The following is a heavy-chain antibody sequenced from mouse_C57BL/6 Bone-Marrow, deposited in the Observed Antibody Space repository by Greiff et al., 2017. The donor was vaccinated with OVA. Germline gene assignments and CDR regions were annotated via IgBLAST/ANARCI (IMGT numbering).Heavy chain of an antibody. CDR3: SIGGGVTTRDRDCYAMGY. J-gene: IGHJ4*01. V-gene: IGHV5-16*01. CDR2: INYDGSST. CDR1: GFTFSDYY. Sequence: EVKLMESEGGLVQPGSSMKLSCTASGFTFSDYYMAWVRQVPEKGLEWVANINYDGSSTYYLDSLKSRFIISRDNAKNILYLQMSSLKSEDTATYYCSIGGGVTTRDRDCYAMGYWGQGTSVTVSS. D-gene: IGHD2-2*01.